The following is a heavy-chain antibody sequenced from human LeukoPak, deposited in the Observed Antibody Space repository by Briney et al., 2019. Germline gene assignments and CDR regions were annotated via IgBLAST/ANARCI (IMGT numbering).Heavy chain of an antibody. CDR2: ISGSGDST. CDR3: AKDKNTMIVVVRSPLSWFDP. J-gene: IGHJ5*02. D-gene: IGHD3-22*01. Sequence: PGGSLRPSCAASGFTFSSYAMSWVRQAPGTGLEWVSTISGSGDSTFYADSVKGRFTISRDNSKNTLYLQMNSLRAEDTAVYYCAKDKNTMIVVVRSPLSWFDPWGQGTLVTVSS. V-gene: IGHV3-23*01. CDR1: GFTFSSYA.